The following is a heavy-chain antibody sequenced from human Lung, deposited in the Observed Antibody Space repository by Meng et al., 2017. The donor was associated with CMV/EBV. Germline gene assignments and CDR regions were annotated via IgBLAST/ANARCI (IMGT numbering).Heavy chain of an antibody. CDR1: GFTFSSYA. V-gene: IGHV3-30-3*01. D-gene: IGHD3-22*01. Sequence: GGSXRLSCAASGFTFSSYAIHWVRQAPGKGLEWVAVISCDGGSKYYADSVQGRFTISRDNSKNTLYLQMNSLRAEDTAVYYCAREDYSSGYPTLGYWGQGXLVTVSS. CDR2: ISCDGGSK. J-gene: IGHJ4*02. CDR3: AREDYSSGYPTLGY.